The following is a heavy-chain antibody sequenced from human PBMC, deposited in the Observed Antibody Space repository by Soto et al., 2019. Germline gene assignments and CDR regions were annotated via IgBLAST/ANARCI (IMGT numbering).Heavy chain of an antibody. D-gene: IGHD2-8*01. CDR2: MNPHSGNT. CDR1: GYTFTSYD. V-gene: IGHV1-8*01. CDR3: SRTCTNGVCRFDY. Sequence: ASVKVSCKASGYTFTSYDINWLRQATGQGLEWMGCMNPHSGNTGYAQKFQGRVTMTRNTPVSTAYMELSSLRSEDTAVYYCSRTCTNGVCRFDYWGQGTLVTVSS. J-gene: IGHJ4*02.